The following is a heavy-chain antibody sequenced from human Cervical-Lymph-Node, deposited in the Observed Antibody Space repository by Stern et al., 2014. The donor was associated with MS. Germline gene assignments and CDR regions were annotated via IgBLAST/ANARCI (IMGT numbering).Heavy chain of an antibody. CDR1: GYTFTGHY. CDR2: INPKSGGT. D-gene: IGHD4-17*01. Sequence: QMQLVQSGAEVKRTGASVQVSCKASGYTFTGHYLHWVRQAPGHGLEWMGWINPKSGGTNYAQKFQGWVTLTRDSSVNTVYMELTRLRSDDTAVYFCARDRNGDYGAAGRSFNFGLDVWGQGTTVSVSS. V-gene: IGHV1-2*04. J-gene: IGHJ6*02. CDR3: ARDRNGDYGAAGRSFNFGLDV.